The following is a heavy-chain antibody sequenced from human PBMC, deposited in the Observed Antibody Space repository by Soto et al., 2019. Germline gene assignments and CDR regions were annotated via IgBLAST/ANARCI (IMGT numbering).Heavy chain of an antibody. J-gene: IGHJ4*02. CDR1: GFTFSSYG. CDR2: IWYDGSNK. V-gene: IGHV3-33*01. Sequence: VQLVESGGGVVQPGRSLRLSCAASGFTFSSYGMHWVRQAPGKGLEWVAVIWYDGSNKYYADSVKGRFTISRDNSKNTLYLQMNSLRAEDTAVYYCARELPTTVKGGGYFDYWGQGTLVTVSS. CDR3: ARELPTTVKGGGYFDY. D-gene: IGHD4-17*01.